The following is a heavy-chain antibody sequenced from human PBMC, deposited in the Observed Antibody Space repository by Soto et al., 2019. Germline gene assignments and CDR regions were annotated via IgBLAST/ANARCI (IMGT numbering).Heavy chain of an antibody. J-gene: IGHJ4*02. CDR1: GFTFSSYA. Sequence: EVQLLESGGGLVQPGGSLRLSCAASGFTFSSYAMSWVRQAPGKGLEWVSAISGSGGSTYYADSVKGRFTISRDNSKNTLYLQMNSLRAEDTAVYYCAKDKTAFGRPEIYYFDYWGQGTLVTVSS. CDR3: AKDKTAFGRPEIYYFDY. CDR2: ISGSGGST. V-gene: IGHV3-23*01. D-gene: IGHD5-18*01.